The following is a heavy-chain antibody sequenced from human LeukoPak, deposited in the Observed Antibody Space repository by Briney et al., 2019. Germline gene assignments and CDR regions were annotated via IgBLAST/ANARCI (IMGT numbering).Heavy chain of an antibody. Sequence: ASETLSLTCAVYGGSFSGYYWSWIRQPPGKGLEWIGEINHSGSTNYNPSLKSRVAISEDTSRNQFSLKVTSVTAADTALYYCARHPRASDPFDIWGQGTIVTVSS. CDR1: GGSFSGYY. CDR2: INHSGST. V-gene: IGHV4-34*01. J-gene: IGHJ3*02. CDR3: ARHPRASDPFDI.